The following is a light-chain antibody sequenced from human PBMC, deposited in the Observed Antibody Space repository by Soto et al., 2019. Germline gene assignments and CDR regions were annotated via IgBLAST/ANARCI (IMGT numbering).Light chain of an antibody. CDR2: DVT. Sequence: QSALTQPRSVSGSPGQSVTISCTGTSSDVGVYNYVSWYQQHPGKAPKLIIYDVTKRPSGVPDRFSGSKSANTASLIISGLQAADEAEYYCCCCSYADSSSFRLLFGGGTQLTVL. CDR1: SSDVGVYNY. J-gene: IGLJ7*01. V-gene: IGLV2-11*01. CDR3: CSYADSSSFRLL.